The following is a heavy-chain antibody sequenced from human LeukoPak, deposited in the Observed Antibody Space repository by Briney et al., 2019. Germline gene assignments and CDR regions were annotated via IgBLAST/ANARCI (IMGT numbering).Heavy chain of an antibody. J-gene: IGHJ4*02. CDR2: IWYDGSNK. D-gene: IGHD2-21*02. V-gene: IGHV3-33*01. CDR3: ARDLSSGDSSPLDY. CDR1: GFTFSSYG. Sequence: GGSLRLSCAASGFTFSSYGMHWVRQAPGKGLEWVAVIWYDGSNKYYADSVKGRFTISRDNSKNTLYLQMNSLRAEDTAVYYCARDLSSGDSSPLDYWGQGTLVTVSS.